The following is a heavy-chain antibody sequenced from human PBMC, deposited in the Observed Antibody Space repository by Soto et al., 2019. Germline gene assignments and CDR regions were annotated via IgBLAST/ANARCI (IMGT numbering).Heavy chain of an antibody. D-gene: IGHD3-22*01. CDR3: AKDAPGSGCLSDY. V-gene: IGHV3-23*01. CDR2: IGGGGVGP. Sequence: GGSLRLFCAASGFTFSTYSISWVRHASWKGLDWVSTIGGGGVGPSYAAFVRGRFTIPRDNSNNTLYLQMNTLRAEATAVYYCAKDAPGSGCLSDYWGLGTLFTVCS. J-gene: IGHJ4*02. CDR1: GFTFSTYS.